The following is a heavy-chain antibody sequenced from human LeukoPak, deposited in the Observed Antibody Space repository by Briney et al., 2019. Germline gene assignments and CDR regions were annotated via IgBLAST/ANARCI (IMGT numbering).Heavy chain of an antibody. J-gene: IGHJ4*02. V-gene: IGHV4-34*01. CDR2: INHSGST. CDR1: GGSFSGYY. CDR3: ARGPARSSGSYYRRGFDY. Sequence: SETLSLTCAVYGGSFSGYYWSWIRQPPGKGLERIGEINHSGSTNYNPSLKSRVTISVDTSKNQFSLKLSSVTAADTAVYYCARGPARSSGSYYRRGFDYWGQGTLVTVSS. D-gene: IGHD3-10*01.